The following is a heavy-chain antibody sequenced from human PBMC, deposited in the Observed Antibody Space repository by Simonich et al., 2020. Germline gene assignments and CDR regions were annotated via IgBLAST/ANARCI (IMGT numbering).Heavy chain of an antibody. J-gene: IGHJ1*01. D-gene: IGHD6-13*01. Sequence: QVQLVQSGAEVKKPGASVKVSCKASGYTFTGHYMHWVRPAPGQGLEGRGWINPNSGGTNYAQKFQGRVTMTRDTSISTAYMELSRLRSDDTAVYYCARSHIAAAGTGYFQHWGQGTLVTVSS. CDR1: GYTFTGHY. CDR2: INPNSGGT. CDR3: ARSHIAAAGTGYFQH. V-gene: IGHV1-2*02.